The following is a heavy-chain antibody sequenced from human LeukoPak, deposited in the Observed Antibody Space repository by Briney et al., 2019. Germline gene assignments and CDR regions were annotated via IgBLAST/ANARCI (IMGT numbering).Heavy chain of an antibody. V-gene: IGHV3-20*04. D-gene: IGHD6-13*01. CDR2: INWNGASI. CDR3: AKGYSSSWYGLPHPYYFDY. Sequence: SGGSLRLSCVASGFTFDDYGMSWVRQAPGKGLEWVSGINWNGASIGYADSVKGRFTISRDNAKNSLYLQMNSLRAEDMALYYCAKGYSSSWYGLPHPYYFDYWGQGTLVTVSS. CDR1: GFTFDDYG. J-gene: IGHJ4*02.